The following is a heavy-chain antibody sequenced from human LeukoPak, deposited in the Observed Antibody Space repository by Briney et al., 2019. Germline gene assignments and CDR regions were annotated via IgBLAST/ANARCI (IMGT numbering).Heavy chain of an antibody. V-gene: IGHV3-23*01. CDR2: ISGSGGST. J-gene: IGHJ4*02. D-gene: IGHD3-10*01. CDR3: VTVQGVRALIRPHFDY. Sequence: GGSLRLSCAASGFTFSSYAMSWVRQAPGKGLEWVSAISGSGGSTYYADSVKGRFTISRDNSKNTLYLQMNSLRAEDTAVYYCVTVQGVRALIRPHFDYWGQGTLVTVSS. CDR1: GFTFSSYA.